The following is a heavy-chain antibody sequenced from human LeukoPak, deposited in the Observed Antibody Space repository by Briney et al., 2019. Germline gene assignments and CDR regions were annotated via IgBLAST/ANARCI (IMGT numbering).Heavy chain of an antibody. CDR1: GYTFTGYY. J-gene: IGHJ4*02. CDR2: INPNSGGT. V-gene: IGHV1-2*06. CDR3: ARVRSRITIFGVVITYFDY. D-gene: IGHD3-3*01. Sequence: ASVKVSCKASGYTFTGYYMHWVRQAPGQGLEWMGRINPNSGGTNYAQKFQGRVTMTRDTSISTAYMELSRLRSDDTAVYYCARVRSRITIFGVVITYFDYWGQGTLVTVSS.